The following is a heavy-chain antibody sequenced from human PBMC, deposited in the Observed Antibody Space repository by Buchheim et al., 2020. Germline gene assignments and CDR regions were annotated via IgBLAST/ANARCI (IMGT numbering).Heavy chain of an antibody. V-gene: IGHV3-74*01. J-gene: IGHJ6*03. Sequence: EVQLVESGGGLVQPGGSLRLSCAASGFTFSSYWMHWVRQVPGRGLVWVSRISGDGSSTSYADSVKGRFTISRDNSKSTLYLKMNSLRAEDTAVYYCVKGIASRGGPMDVWGKGTT. D-gene: IGHD6-6*01. CDR2: ISGDGSST. CDR3: VKGIASRGGPMDV. CDR1: GFTFSSYW.